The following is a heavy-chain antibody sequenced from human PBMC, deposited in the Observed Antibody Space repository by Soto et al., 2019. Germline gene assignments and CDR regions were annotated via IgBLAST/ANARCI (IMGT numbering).Heavy chain of an antibody. Sequence: PGGSLRLSCEASGFTFYNYAMAWVRQAPGRGLEWVSGITSSGGTYYADAVKGRFTISRDNSENTLYLQMNSLRAEDTAVYYCVKGESSVSASLFDPWGQGTLVPVSS. CDR2: ITSSGGT. V-gene: IGHV3-23*01. CDR1: GFTFYNYA. CDR3: VKGESSVSASLFDP. J-gene: IGHJ5*02. D-gene: IGHD3-22*01.